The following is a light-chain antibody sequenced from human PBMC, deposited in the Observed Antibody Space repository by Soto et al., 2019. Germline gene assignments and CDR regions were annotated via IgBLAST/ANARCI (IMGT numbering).Light chain of an antibody. CDR2: DVS. CDR3: CSYAGSFYV. J-gene: IGLJ1*01. CDR1: SSDVGGYNY. Sequence: QSALTQPRSVSGSPGQSVTISCTGTSSDVGGYNYVSWYQQHPGKAPKLMIYDVSERPSGVPDRFSGSKSGNTASLTISGLQDEDEADYDCCSYAGSFYVFGTGTKVTVL. V-gene: IGLV2-11*01.